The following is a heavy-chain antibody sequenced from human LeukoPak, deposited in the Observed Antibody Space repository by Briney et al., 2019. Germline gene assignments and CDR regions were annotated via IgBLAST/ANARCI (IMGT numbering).Heavy chain of an antibody. J-gene: IGHJ6*02. D-gene: IGHD2-2*01. Sequence: GGSLRLSCAASGFTFDDYAMHWVRQAPGKGLEWVSGISWNSDIIGYADSVKGRFTISRDSAKNSLYLQMNNLRPEDTAFYYCAKDIRSIVVPPDAMDVWGQGTTVTVSS. CDR3: AKDIRSIVVPPDAMDV. V-gene: IGHV3-9*01. CDR1: GFTFDDYA. CDR2: ISWNSDII.